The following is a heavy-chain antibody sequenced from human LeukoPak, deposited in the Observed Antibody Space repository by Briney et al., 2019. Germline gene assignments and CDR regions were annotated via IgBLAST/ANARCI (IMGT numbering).Heavy chain of an antibody. V-gene: IGHV3-30*03. Sequence: GGSLRLSCAASGFTFNIYGIHWVRQAPGKGLEWVALMSGDGVHIYYAESVKGRFTISRDNSKNTLYLQMGSLRGEDMAVYYCARGPGPYSSGWDFDYWGQGTLVTVSS. CDR2: MSGDGVHI. CDR3: ARGPGPYSSGWDFDY. CDR1: GFTFNIYG. D-gene: IGHD6-19*01. J-gene: IGHJ4*02.